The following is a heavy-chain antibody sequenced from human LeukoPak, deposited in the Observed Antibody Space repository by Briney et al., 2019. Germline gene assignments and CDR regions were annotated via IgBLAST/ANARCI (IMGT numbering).Heavy chain of an antibody. CDR2: IYTIGSI. V-gene: IGHV4-4*07. CDR3: ARVGHVKADYYYYHYMDV. J-gene: IGHJ6*03. Sequence: SETLSLTRTVSGDSIDNYYWSWIRQPAGKGLEWIGRIYTIGSINYNPSLKSRVTMSVDTSKNQFSLKLTSVTAADTAVYFCARVGHVKADYYYYHYMDVWGKGTTVTVSS. CDR1: GDSIDNYY.